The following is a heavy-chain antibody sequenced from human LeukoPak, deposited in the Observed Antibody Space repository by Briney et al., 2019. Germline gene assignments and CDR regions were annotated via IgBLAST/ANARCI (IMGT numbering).Heavy chain of an antibody. CDR3: ARGGYSYGYV. J-gene: IGHJ4*02. CDR2: IYYSGIT. V-gene: IGHV4-61*01. Sequence: SETLSLTCTVSGGSVSSGSYYWSWIRQPPGKGLEWIGYIYYSGITNYSPSLKSRVTISVDTSKNQFSLKLSSVTAADTAVYYCARGGYSYGYVWGQGTLVTVSS. D-gene: IGHD5-18*01. CDR1: GGSVSSGSYY.